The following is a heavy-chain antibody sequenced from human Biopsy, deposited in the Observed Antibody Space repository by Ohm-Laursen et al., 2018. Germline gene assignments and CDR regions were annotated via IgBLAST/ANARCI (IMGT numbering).Heavy chain of an antibody. CDR2: IVTFFGTA. CDR3: ASQTPRNPNILTGAFHYGMAV. D-gene: IGHD3-9*01. Sequence: ASVKASCKFSGGSFSNYATSWVRQAPGQGLEWMGGIVTFFGTAKNAQRFQGRLTITTDRSTDTAYLELSSLTSEDTAVYYCASQTPRNPNILTGAFHYGMAVWGQGTTVSVSS. J-gene: IGHJ6*02. V-gene: IGHV1-69*05. CDR1: GGSFSNYA.